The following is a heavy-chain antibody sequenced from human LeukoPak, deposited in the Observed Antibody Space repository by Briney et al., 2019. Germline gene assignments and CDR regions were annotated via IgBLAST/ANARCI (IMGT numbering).Heavy chain of an antibody. CDR3: ATGSGWYYDYAFDI. V-gene: IGHV3-23*01. J-gene: IGHJ3*02. Sequence: GGSLRLSCAASGFTFSSYAMSWVRQAPGKGLEWVSDISGSGGSTYYADSVKGRFTISRDNSKNTLYLQMNSLRAEDTAVYYCATGSGWYYDYAFDIWGQGTMVTVSS. CDR2: ISGSGGST. D-gene: IGHD6-19*01. CDR1: GFTFSSYA.